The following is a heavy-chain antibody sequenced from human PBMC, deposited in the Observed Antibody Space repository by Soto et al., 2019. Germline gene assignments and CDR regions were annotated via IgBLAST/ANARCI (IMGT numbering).Heavy chain of an antibody. Sequence: QVQLVQSGAEVKKPGASVKVSCKASGYTFSSYYMHWLRQAPGQGLEWMGWLNPNSGATNSAQKFQGRVTMTRDTSITTAYMELSSLRSDDTAVYYCARRESGLHFDYWGQGTLVAVSS. D-gene: IGHD3-10*01. CDR1: GYTFSSYY. V-gene: IGHV1-2*02. J-gene: IGHJ4*02. CDR2: LNPNSGAT. CDR3: ARRESGLHFDY.